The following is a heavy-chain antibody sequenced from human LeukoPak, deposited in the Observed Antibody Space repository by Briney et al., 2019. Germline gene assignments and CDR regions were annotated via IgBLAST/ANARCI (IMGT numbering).Heavy chain of an antibody. CDR3: ARKRARGLDY. Sequence: GGTLRLSCAVSGFTFSSYEMNWVRQAPGKGLEWISYISSSGSTVYYADSVKGRFTISRDNAKNLLYLQINSLRAEDTAVYYCARKRARGLDYWGQGTLVTVSS. CDR1: GFTFSSYE. CDR2: ISSSGSTV. J-gene: IGHJ4*02. D-gene: IGHD3-10*01. V-gene: IGHV3-48*03.